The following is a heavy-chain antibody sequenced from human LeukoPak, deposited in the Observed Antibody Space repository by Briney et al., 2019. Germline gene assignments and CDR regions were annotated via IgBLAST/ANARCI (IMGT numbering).Heavy chain of an antibody. V-gene: IGHV4-4*07. J-gene: IGHJ4*02. CDR2: IYISGSP. D-gene: IGHD3-10*01. CDR1: GGSISSHD. Sequence: SETLSLTCTVSGGSISSHDWTWIRQPAGKGLEWIGRIYISGSPNYNPSFKSRVTISVDTSKNQFSLKLSSVTAADTAVYYCAREARGYYGSGSWGHTNFDYWGQGTLVTVSS. CDR3: AREARGYYGSGSWGHTNFDY.